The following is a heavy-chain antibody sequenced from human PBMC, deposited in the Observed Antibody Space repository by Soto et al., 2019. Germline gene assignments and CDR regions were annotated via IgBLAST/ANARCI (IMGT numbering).Heavy chain of an antibody. CDR1: GYTFTNNW. V-gene: IGHV5-51*01. CDR3: ARRSDYHNVSGKYCGLDV. CDR2: IYPGDSDT. Sequence: LGESLKISCKGSGYTFTNNWVGWVRQMPGKGLEWMGIIYPGDSDTRYSPSFQGQVTISVDKSIATAYLQWSSLKASDTAMYYCARRSDYHNVSGKYCGLDVSCQG. D-gene: IGHD3-10*01. J-gene: IGHJ6*02.